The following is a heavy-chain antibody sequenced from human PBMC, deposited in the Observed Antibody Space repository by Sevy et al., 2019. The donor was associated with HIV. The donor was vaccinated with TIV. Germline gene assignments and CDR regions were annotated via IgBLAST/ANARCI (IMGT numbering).Heavy chain of an antibody. J-gene: IGHJ6*02. V-gene: IGHV5-51*01. D-gene: IGHD1-1*01. CDR1: GYRFADYW. CDR3: ARGARGTLPAYYYYTLNV. Sequence: GESLKISCKASGYRFADYWIGWVRQMPGKGLEYMGIIYPGDSDTRYSPPFQGQVTISVDKSISTAYLQCGSLKASDSAIYYCARGARGTLPAYYYYTLNVWGQGTTVTVSS. CDR2: IYPGDSDT.